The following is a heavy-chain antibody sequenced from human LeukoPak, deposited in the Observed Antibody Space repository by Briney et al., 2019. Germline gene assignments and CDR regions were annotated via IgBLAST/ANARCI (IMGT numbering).Heavy chain of an antibody. J-gene: IGHJ6*02. V-gene: IGHV5-51*01. CDR2: IYPGDSDT. CDR1: GYSFTSYW. CDR3: ARHDLWFGEFYGMDV. D-gene: IGHD3-10*01. Sequence: GESLKISCKGSGYSFTSYWIGWVRQMPGKGLEWMGIIYPGDSDTRYSPSFQGQVTISADKSISTAYLQWSSLKAPDTAMYYCARHDLWFGEFYGMDVWGQGTTVTASS.